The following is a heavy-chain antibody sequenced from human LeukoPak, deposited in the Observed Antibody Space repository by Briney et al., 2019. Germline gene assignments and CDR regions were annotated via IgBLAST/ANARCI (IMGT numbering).Heavy chain of an antibody. J-gene: IGHJ4*02. D-gene: IGHD5-24*01. Sequence: GGSLRLSCEVSGFTFSSYAIHWVRQAPGKGLEWVALISHGGGKEHYAESVKGRFTISRDNSRNTVYLQMSSLRSDDTAIYYCAKTLDGFWPQFDFWGQGTLLTVSS. V-gene: IGHV3-30*18. CDR1: GFTFSSYA. CDR2: ISHGGGKE. CDR3: AKTLDGFWPQFDF.